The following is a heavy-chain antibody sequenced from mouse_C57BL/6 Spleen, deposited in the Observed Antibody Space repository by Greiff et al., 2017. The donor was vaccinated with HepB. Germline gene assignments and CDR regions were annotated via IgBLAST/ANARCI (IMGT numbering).Heavy chain of an antibody. D-gene: IGHD2-4*01. CDR3: ATVIYYFDY. CDR1: GYTFTDYY. Sequence: EVQLQQSGPELVKPGASVKISCKASGYTFTDYYMNWVKQSHGKSLEWIGDINPNNGGTSYNQKFKGKATLTVDKSSSTAYMELRSLTSEDSAVYYCATVIYYFDYWGEGSTLTVSS. V-gene: IGHV1-26*01. CDR2: INPNNGGT. J-gene: IGHJ2*01.